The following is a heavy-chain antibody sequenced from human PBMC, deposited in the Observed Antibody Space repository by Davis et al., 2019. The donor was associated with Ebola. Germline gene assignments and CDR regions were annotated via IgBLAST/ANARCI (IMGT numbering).Heavy chain of an antibody. J-gene: IGHJ6*04. CDR2: MNPNSGNT. D-gene: IGHD6-25*01. CDR3: TRGAAATLNDGMDV. V-gene: IGHV1-8*01. Sequence: SVKVSCKASGYSFTSYEINWVRQATGQGLEWMGWMNPNSGNTGYAQKFQGRVSMTRTTSISTAFMELNSLRSEDTAVYYCTRGAAATLNDGMDVWGEGTTVTVSS. CDR1: GYSFTSYE.